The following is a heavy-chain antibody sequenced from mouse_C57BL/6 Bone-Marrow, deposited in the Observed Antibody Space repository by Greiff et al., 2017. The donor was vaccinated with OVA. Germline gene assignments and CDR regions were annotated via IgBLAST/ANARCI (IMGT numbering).Heavy chain of an antibody. J-gene: IGHJ4*01. CDR3: ARRGDYYGSSAYYAMDY. V-gene: IGHV1-47*01. D-gene: IGHD1-1*01. CDR2: FHPYNDDT. Sequence: VQLQQSGAELVKPGASVKMSCKASGYTFTTYPIEWMKQNPGKSLEWIGNFHPYNDDTKYNEKFKGKATLTVEKSSSTVYLELSRLTSDDSAVYYCARRGDYYGSSAYYAMDYWGQGTSVTVSS. CDR1: GYTFTTYP.